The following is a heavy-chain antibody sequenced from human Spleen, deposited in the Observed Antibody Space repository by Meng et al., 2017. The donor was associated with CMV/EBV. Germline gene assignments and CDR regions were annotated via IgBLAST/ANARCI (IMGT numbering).Heavy chain of an antibody. J-gene: IGHJ4*02. Sequence: QITLKESAPTVVRPTETLTLTCPFSGFSLTTSGEAVGWIRQPPGKAPEWLALNYWNDDKRYSPSLKNRLTITKETSKNQVVLTMTNMDAVDTATFYCAHRGFGSGTNYFDFWGQGSLVTVSS. CDR1: GFSLTTSGEA. CDR3: AHRGFGSGTNYFDF. V-gene: IGHV2-5*01. CDR2: NYWNDDK. D-gene: IGHD3-10*01.